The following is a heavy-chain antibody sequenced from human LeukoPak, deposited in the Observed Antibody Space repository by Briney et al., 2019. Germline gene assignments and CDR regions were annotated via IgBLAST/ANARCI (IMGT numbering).Heavy chain of an antibody. Sequence: SETLSLTCTVSGDSISSYYWSWIWQPAGKGLEWIGRIYTSGSTNYNPSLKSRVTMSVDTSKNQFSLKLSSVTAADTAVYYCARESYGRRYYYGMDVWGQGTTVTVSS. J-gene: IGHJ6*02. CDR2: IYTSGST. V-gene: IGHV4-4*07. CDR1: GDSISSYY. CDR3: ARESYGRRYYYGMDV. D-gene: IGHD3-10*01.